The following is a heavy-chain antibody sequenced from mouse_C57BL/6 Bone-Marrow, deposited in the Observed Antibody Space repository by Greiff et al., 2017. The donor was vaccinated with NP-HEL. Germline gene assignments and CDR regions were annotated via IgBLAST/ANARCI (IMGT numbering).Heavy chain of an antibody. V-gene: IGHV5-6*01. J-gene: IGHJ3*01. D-gene: IGHD1-1*01. CDR1: GFTFSSYG. Sequence: EVQLQQSGGDLVKPGGSLKLSCAASGFTFSSYGMSWVRQTPDKRLEWVATISSGGSYTYYPDSVKGRFTISRDNAKNTLYLQMSSLKSEDTAMYYCARDYGSSPFAYWGQGTLVTVSA. CDR3: ARDYGSSPFAY. CDR2: ISSGGSYT.